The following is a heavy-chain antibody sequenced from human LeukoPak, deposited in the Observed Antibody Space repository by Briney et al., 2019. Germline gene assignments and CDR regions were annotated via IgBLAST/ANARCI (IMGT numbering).Heavy chain of an antibody. CDR2: ISYDGGNK. Sequence: GGSLRLSCAASGFTFSSYGMHWVRQAPGKGLEWVAVISYDGGNKYYADSVKGRFTISRDNSKNTLYLQMNSLRAEDTAVYYCAKDKKAITMVRGVMYYWGQGTLVTVSS. D-gene: IGHD3-10*01. CDR1: GFTFSSYG. J-gene: IGHJ4*02. CDR3: AKDKKAITMVRGVMYY. V-gene: IGHV3-30*18.